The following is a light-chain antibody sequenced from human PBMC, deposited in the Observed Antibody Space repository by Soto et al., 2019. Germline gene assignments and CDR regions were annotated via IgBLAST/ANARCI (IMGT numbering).Light chain of an antibody. V-gene: IGKV3-11*01. CDR2: DAS. CDR1: QSVSSY. Sequence: EIVLTQSPATLSLSPGERATLSCRASQSVSSYLAWYQQKPGQAPRLLIYDASNRATGIPARFSGSGSGTDCTLTISSLEPEDFAVYYGQQRSNWPPTFGQGTKVEIK. J-gene: IGKJ1*01. CDR3: QQRSNWPPT.